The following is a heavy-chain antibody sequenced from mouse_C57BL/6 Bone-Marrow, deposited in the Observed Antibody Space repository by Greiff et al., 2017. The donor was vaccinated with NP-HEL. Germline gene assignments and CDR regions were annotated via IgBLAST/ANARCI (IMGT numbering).Heavy chain of an antibody. Sequence: QVQLQQPGAELVKPGASVKLSCKASGYTFTSYWMQWVKQRPGQGLEWIGEIDPSDSYTNYNQKFKGKATLTVDTSSSTAYMQLSSLTSEDSAVYYCARVSSEDFDYWGQGTTLTVSS. J-gene: IGHJ2*01. CDR2: IDPSDSYT. CDR1: GYTFTSYW. D-gene: IGHD3-2*02. CDR3: ARVSSEDFDY. V-gene: IGHV1-50*01.